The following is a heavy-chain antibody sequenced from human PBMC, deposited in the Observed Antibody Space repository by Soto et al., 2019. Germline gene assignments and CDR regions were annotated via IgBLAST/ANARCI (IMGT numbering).Heavy chain of an antibody. Sequence: GESLKISCKGSGYNFSDHWIGWVRQMPGKGLEWVGIIYPGDSDTRYSPSFRGQVTISADKSISTAYLQWSSLTTSDTAMYYCASPYSSSSMPWGQGTPVTASS. CDR1: GYNFSDHW. V-gene: IGHV5-51*01. CDR3: ASPYSSSSMP. J-gene: IGHJ4*02. CDR2: IYPGDSDT. D-gene: IGHD6-6*01.